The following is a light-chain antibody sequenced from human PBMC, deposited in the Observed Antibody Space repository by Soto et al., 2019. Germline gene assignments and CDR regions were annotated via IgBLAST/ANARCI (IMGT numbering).Light chain of an antibody. V-gene: IGKV1-39*01. CDR2: SSS. J-gene: IGKJ1*01. CDR3: QQSYSTPWT. Sequence: IWMGQSPCLLSASTGDRVTITCRASHSINNYLNWYQHKPGKAPKLLIYSSSSLQSGFPSRFSGSGSGTDFTLTISSLQPEDFATYYCQQSYSTPWTFGQGTKVDIK. CDR1: HSINNY.